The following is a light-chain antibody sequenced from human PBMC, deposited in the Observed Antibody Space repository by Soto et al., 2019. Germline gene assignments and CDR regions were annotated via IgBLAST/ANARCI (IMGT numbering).Light chain of an antibody. J-gene: IGLJ2*01. CDR2: DVS. Sequence: QSALTQPASVSGSPGQSITIACTGSGSDVGGFNFVSWYQQHPGKAPKLMIYDVSNGPSGVSNRFSGSKSGNTASLTISGLQAEDEADYYCSSYTTGSTPVVFGGGTKVTVL. V-gene: IGLV2-14*01. CDR3: SSYTTGSTPVV. CDR1: GSDVGGFNF.